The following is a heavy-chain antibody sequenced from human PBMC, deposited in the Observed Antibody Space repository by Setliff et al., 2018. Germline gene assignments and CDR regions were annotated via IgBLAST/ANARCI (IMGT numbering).Heavy chain of an antibody. CDR2: IYYSGST. J-gene: IGHJ4*02. CDR1: GGSIRSYY. Sequence: SETLSLTCTVSGGSIRSYYWNWIRQPPGKGLEWIGYIYYSGSTNYNPSLKSRVTISVDTSKTHFSLKLSSVTAADTAVYYCAGSTVTQVDYWGQGTLVTVSS. V-gene: IGHV4-59*08. CDR3: AGSTVTQVDY. D-gene: IGHD4-17*01.